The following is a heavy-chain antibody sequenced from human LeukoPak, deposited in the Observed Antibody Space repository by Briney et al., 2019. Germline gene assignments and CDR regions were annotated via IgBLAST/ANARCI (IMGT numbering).Heavy chain of an antibody. Sequence: SETLSLTCTVSGYSIRSGHYWGWIRQPPGKGLEWIGNIFHSENTYYNPSLESRVTISVDTSKSQFSLNLSSVTAADTAVYYCARFQPGDVVVPVRQPRAPPPRYFDFWGQGTLVTVSS. D-gene: IGHD2-2*01. V-gene: IGHV4-38-2*02. J-gene: IGHJ4*02. CDR2: IFHSENT. CDR1: GYSIRSGHY. CDR3: ARFQPGDVVVPVRQPRAPPPRYFDF.